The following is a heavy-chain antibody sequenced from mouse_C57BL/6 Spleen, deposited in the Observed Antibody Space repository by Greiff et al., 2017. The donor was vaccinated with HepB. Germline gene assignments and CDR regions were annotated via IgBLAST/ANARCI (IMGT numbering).Heavy chain of an antibody. D-gene: IGHD2-4*01. CDR3: ARRSLYDYDGGFAY. CDR1: GYTFTGYW. Sequence: QVQLQQSGAELMKPGASVKLSCKATGYTFTGYWIEWVKQRPGPGLEWIGEILTGSGSTNYNEKFKGKATFTADTSSNTAYMQLSSLTTEDSAIYYCARRSLYDYDGGFAYWGQGTLVTVSA. J-gene: IGHJ3*01. V-gene: IGHV1-9*01. CDR2: ILTGSGST.